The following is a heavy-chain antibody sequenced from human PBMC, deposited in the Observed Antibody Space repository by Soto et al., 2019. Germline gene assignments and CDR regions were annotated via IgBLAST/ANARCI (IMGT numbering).Heavy chain of an antibody. CDR3: ARPRGTTPAVWYFDL. D-gene: IGHD1-26*01. CDR2: IYYDGKT. Sequence: SETLSLTCTVSGGSISSDYWSWIRQPPGKGLEWIGYIYYDGKTDSNPSLKSRVTISMDTSKNQVSLSLTSVTAADTAVYYCARPRGTTPAVWYFDLWGRGTLVTVSS. CDR1: GGSISSDY. V-gene: IGHV4-59*08. J-gene: IGHJ2*01.